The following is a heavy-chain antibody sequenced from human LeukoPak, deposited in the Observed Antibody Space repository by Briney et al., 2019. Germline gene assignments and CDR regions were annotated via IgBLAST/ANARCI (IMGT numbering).Heavy chain of an antibody. Sequence: GSSVKVSCKASGGTFSSYAISWVRQAPGQGLEWMGRIIPIFGTANYAQKFQGRVTITTDESTSTAYMELSSLRSEDTAVYYCARTPGIAVAGYHDDAFDIWSQGTMVTVSS. J-gene: IGHJ3*02. CDR3: ARTPGIAVAGYHDDAFDI. CDR1: GGTFSSYA. V-gene: IGHV1-69*05. CDR2: IIPIFGTA. D-gene: IGHD6-19*01.